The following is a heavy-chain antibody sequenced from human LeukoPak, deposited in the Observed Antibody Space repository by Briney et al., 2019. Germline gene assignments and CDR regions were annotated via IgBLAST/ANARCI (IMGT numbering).Heavy chain of an antibody. CDR1: GFTFSSYG. CDR2: ISYDGSNK. D-gene: IGHD3-10*01. CDR3: AKDHGSGSPLDAFDI. V-gene: IGHV3-30*18. Sequence: PGGSLRLSCAASGFTFSSYGMHWVRQAPGKGLEWVAVISYDGSNKYYADSVKGRFTISRDNSKNTLYLQMNSLRAEDTAVYYCAKDHGSGSPLDAFDIWGQGTMVTVSS. J-gene: IGHJ3*02.